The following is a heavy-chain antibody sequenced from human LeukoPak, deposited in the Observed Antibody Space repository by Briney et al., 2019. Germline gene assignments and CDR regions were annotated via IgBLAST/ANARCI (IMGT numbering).Heavy chain of an antibody. D-gene: IGHD1-7*01. V-gene: IGHV4-4*02. Sequence: PSETLSLTCAVSGGSISSNNWWCWVRQPPGKGLEWIGEVYHSGSTNYNPSLKSRVTISVDKSKNQFSLKLSSVTAADTAVYYCASKDAWNSPNYWGQGTLVTVSS. CDR2: VYHSGST. J-gene: IGHJ4*02. CDR3: ASKDAWNSPNY. CDR1: GGSISSNNW.